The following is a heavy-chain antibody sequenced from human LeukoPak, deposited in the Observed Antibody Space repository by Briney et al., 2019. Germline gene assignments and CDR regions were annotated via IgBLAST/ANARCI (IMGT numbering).Heavy chain of an antibody. J-gene: IGHJ3*02. V-gene: IGHV4-61*02. CDR2: IYTSGST. CDR3: ARHIGGSYYSYAFDI. Sequence: SQTLSPTCTLSGGSISSGSYYWSWIRQPAGKGLEWIGRIYTSGSTNYNPSLKSRLTISVDTSKNQFSLKLSSVTAADTAVYYCARHIGGSYYSYAFDIWGQGTMVTVSS. D-gene: IGHD1-26*01. CDR1: GGSISSGSYY.